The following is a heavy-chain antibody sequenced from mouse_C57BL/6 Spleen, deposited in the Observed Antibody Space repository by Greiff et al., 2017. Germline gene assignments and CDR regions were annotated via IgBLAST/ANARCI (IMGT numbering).Heavy chain of an antibody. CDR3: ARTPSGPYYYAMDY. J-gene: IGHJ4*01. CDR2: INPYNGGT. D-gene: IGHD3-2*02. V-gene: IGHV1-19*01. Sequence: VQLQQSGPVLVKPGASVKMSCKASGYTFTDSYMNWVKQSHGKSLEWIGVINPYNGGTSYNQKFKGKATLTVDKSSSTAYMELNSLTSEDSAVYYCARTPSGPYYYAMDYWGQRTSVTVSS. CDR1: GYTFTDSY.